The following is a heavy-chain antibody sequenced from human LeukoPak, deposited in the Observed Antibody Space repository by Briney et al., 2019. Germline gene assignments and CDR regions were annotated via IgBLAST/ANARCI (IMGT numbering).Heavy chain of an antibody. D-gene: IGHD2-21*01. CDR3: ARDRGYCGGDCYANDY. J-gene: IGHJ4*02. CDR2: IYYSGST. V-gene: IGHV4-59*12. Sequence: SETLSLTCTVSGGSISSYYWSWIRQPPGKGLERIGYIYYSGSTNYNPSLKSRVTISVDTSKNQFSLKLSSVTAADTAVYYCARDRGYCGGDCYANDYWGQGTLVIVSS. CDR1: GGSISSYY.